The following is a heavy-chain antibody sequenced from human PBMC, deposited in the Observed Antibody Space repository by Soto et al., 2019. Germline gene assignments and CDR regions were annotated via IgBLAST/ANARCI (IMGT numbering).Heavy chain of an antibody. J-gene: IGHJ4*02. D-gene: IGHD3-3*01. V-gene: IGHV4-59*01. CDR1: GGSISSYY. CDR2: IYYSGT. CDR3: ARESFWSGYFDF. Sequence: PSETLSLTCTVSGGSISSYYWSWFRQSPGKGLEWIGYIYYSGTDYNPSLKSRVATSVDTSKSQFSLNLTSVTAADTAVYYCARESFWSGYFDFWGQGSLVTVSS.